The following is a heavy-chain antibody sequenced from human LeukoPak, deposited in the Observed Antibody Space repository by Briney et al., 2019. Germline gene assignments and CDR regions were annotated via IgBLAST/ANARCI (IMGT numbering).Heavy chain of an antibody. D-gene: IGHD3-9*01. CDR3: ARVDFDWLFDY. Sequence: GGSLRLSCAASGFTFSSYSMSWVRQAPGKGLEWVANIKQDGSEKYYVDSVKGRFTISRDNAKNSLYLQMNSLRAEDTAVYYCARVDFDWLFDYWGQGTLVTVSS. CDR2: IKQDGSEK. J-gene: IGHJ4*02. CDR1: GFTFSSYS. V-gene: IGHV3-7*01.